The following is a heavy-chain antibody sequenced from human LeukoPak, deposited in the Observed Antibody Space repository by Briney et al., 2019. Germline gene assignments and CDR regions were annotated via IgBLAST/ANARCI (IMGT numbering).Heavy chain of an antibody. CDR3: ARLSSGWFIGY. V-gene: IGHV3-23*01. D-gene: IGHD6-19*01. CDR1: GFTFNSYA. Sequence: GGSLRLSCAASGFTFNSYAMNWVRQAPGKGLEWVSTISGSGGSTYYADSVKGRFTISRDNSKNTLYLQMNSLRAEDTALYYCARLSSGWFIGYWGQGTLVTVSS. CDR2: ISGSGGST. J-gene: IGHJ4*02.